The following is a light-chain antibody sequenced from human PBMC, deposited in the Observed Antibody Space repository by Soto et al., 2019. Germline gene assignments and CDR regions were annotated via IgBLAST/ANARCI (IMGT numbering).Light chain of an antibody. CDR1: SSDVGDYNS. CDR3: SSYAGTYLHVV. V-gene: IGLV2-11*01. J-gene: IGLJ2*01. Sequence: QSALTQPRSVSGAPGQSVTISCTGTSSDVGDYNSVSWYQQQPDKAPRLIIYDVNKRPSGFPDRFSGSKSGNTASLTISGLQAEDEAHYHCSSYAGTYLHVVFGGGTKLTVL. CDR2: DVN.